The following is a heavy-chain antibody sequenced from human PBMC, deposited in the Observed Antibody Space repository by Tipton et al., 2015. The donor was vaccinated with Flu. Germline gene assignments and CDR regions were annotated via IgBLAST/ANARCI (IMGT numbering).Heavy chain of an antibody. J-gene: IGHJ6*03. CDR2: ISSSSSTI. CDR1: GFTFSSYS. V-gene: IGHV3-48*04. CDR3: ARRGAVAGTLYYYYYMDV. D-gene: IGHD6-19*01. Sequence: SLRLSCAASGFTFSSYSMNWVRQAPGKGLEWVSYISSSSSTIYYADSVKGRFTISRDNAKNSLYLQMNSLRAEDTAVYYCARRGAVAGTLYYYYYMDVWGKGTTVTVSS.